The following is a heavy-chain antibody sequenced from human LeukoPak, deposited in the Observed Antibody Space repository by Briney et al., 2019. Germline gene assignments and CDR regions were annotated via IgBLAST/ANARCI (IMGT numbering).Heavy chain of an antibody. Sequence: SETLSLTCTVSGGSISSYYWSWIRQPPGKGLEWIGYIYYSGSTNYNPSLKSRVTISVDTSKNQFSLKLSSVTAADTAVYYCATFGYSYGSFSHYWGQGTLVTVSS. CDR1: GGSISSYY. V-gene: IGHV4-59*01. D-gene: IGHD5-18*01. CDR2: IYYSGST. CDR3: ATFGYSYGSFSHY. J-gene: IGHJ4*02.